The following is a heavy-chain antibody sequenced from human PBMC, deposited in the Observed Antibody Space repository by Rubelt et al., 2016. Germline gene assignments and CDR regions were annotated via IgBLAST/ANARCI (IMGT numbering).Heavy chain of an antibody. Sequence: QVQLQQWGAGLLKPSETLSLTCAVHGGSISSGTYFWGWIRQPPGKALEWIGSIYSSGSTYYNPSLKGRVTISVDTSKNHFSLKLNSVTAADTAVYYCARPLRAYYYGMDVWGQGTTVTVSS. CDR1: GGSISSGTYF. CDR3: ARPLRAYYYGMDV. V-gene: IGHV4-39*02. CDR2: IYSSGST. D-gene: IGHD3-10*01. J-gene: IGHJ6*02.